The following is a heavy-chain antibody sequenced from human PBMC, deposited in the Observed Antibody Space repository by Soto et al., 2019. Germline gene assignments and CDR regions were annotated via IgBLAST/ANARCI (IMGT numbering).Heavy chain of an antibody. D-gene: IGHD3-3*01. CDR2: ISGSGGST. Sequence: PGGSLRLSCAASGFTFSSYAMIWVRQAPGKGLEWVSAISGSGGSTYYADSVKGRFTISRDNSKNTLYLQMNSLRAEDTAVYYCAKDLTDFWSGSYSDVWGQGTTVTVSS. J-gene: IGHJ6*02. CDR3: AKDLTDFWSGSYSDV. CDR1: GFTFSSYA. V-gene: IGHV3-23*01.